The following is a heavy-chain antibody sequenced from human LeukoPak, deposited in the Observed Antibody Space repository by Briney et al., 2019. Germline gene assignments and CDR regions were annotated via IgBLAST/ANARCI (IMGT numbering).Heavy chain of an antibody. Sequence: SGPTLVNPPQTLTLTCTFSGFSLPTGGVSVGWIRQPPGQALEWLALIYWNDAKRYSPSLKTRLTITKDTSKNQVFLTMTNMDPLDSGTYFCARRASGWSYFFDSWGQGTLVSVSS. D-gene: IGHD6-19*01. CDR1: GFSLPTGGVS. CDR3: ARRASGWSYFFDS. CDR2: IYWNDAK. V-gene: IGHV2-5*01. J-gene: IGHJ4*02.